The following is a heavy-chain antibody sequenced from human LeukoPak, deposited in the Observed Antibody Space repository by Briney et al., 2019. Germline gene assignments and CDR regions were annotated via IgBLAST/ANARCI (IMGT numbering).Heavy chain of an antibody. CDR3: ARDENIAVAGLYYYYGMDV. CDR1: GFTFSSYA. J-gene: IGHJ6*02. D-gene: IGHD6-19*01. V-gene: IGHV3-33*08. Sequence: GRSLRLSCAASGFTFSSYAMHWVRQAPGKGLEWVAVIWYDGGNKYYADSVKGRFTISRDNSKNTLYLQMNSLRAEDTAVYYCARDENIAVAGLYYYYGMDVWGQGTTVTVSS. CDR2: IWYDGGNK.